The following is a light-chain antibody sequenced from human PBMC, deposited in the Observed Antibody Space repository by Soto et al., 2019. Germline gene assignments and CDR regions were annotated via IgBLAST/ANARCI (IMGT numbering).Light chain of an antibody. V-gene: IGLV1-40*01. J-gene: IGLJ3*02. CDR1: SSNIGAGYD. CDR3: QSFDSSLSVV. Sequence: QLVLTQPPSVSGAPGQRVTISCTGSSSNIGAGYDVHWYQQLPGTAPKLLIYDNTNRPSGVPDRFSGSKSGTAASLAITGLQAEDEAGYYCQSFDSSLSVVFGGGTKVTVL. CDR2: DNT.